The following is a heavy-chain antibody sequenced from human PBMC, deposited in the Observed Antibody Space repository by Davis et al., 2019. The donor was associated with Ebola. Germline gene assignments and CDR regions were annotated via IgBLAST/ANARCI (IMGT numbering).Heavy chain of an antibody. V-gene: IGHV1-69*08. Sequence: SVKVSCKASGYSFTGNYVQRVRQAPGQGLEWMGRIIPVVDTKDYAQKFQGRVTLTADKATNTAYMELSGLRFDDTAVYYCARGKWFDPWGQGTLVSVTS. CDR2: IIPVVDTK. CDR1: GYSFTGNY. CDR3: ARGKWFDP. J-gene: IGHJ5*02.